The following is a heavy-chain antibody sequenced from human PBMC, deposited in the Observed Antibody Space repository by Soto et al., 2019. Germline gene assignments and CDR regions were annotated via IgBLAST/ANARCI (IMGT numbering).Heavy chain of an antibody. V-gene: IGHV4-61*01. D-gene: IGHD5-18*01. CDR3: GRAVDSAMVGNWIDP. J-gene: IGHJ5*02. CDR1: GGSVSSGSYY. CDR2: ISYTGGS. Sequence: PSETLSLTCTVSGGSVSSGSYYWSWIRQPPGKGLEWIGYISYTGGSNYNPALESRVTISLDTSKSQFSLTLTSLTAADTAVYYCGRAVDSAMVGNWIDPWGQGTLVTVSS.